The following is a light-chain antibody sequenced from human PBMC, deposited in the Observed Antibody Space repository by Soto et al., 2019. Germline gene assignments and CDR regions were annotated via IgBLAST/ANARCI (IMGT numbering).Light chain of an antibody. CDR1: QSVSSSY. V-gene: IGKV3-20*01. CDR3: QQYGSSPYT. CDR2: GAS. Sequence: EIVLTQSPGTLSLSPGERATLSCRASQSVSSSYLAWYQQKPGQAPRLLIYGASNRTTGIPDTFRGSGSGTDFTLTISRLEPEDFAIYYCQQYGSSPYTFGEGTKLESK. J-gene: IGKJ2*01.